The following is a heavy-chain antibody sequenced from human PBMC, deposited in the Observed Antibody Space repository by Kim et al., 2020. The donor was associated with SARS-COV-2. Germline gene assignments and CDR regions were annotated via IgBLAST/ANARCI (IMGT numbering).Heavy chain of an antibody. CDR3: AKRSTTVTTVDS. J-gene: IGHJ4*02. V-gene: IGHV3-23*01. CDR1: GFSFSAYA. CDR2: ISGSGGST. Sequence: GGSLRLSCAASGFSFSAYAMSWVRQAPGKGLEWVSAISGSGGSTYYADSVKGRFTISRDNSKITLYLQMNSLRAEDTAVYYCAKRSTTVTTVDSWGQGTLVTVSS. D-gene: IGHD4-17*01.